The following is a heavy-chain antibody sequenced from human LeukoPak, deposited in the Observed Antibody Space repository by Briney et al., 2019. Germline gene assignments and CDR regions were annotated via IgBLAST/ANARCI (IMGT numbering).Heavy chain of an antibody. CDR2: MNPNSANT. D-gene: IGHD2-15*01. V-gene: IGHV1-8*01. Sequence: WASVKVSCKASGYTFTSYNINWVRQATGQGPEWMGWMNPNSANTGDAQKFQGRVTMTRNTSISTAYMELSSLRSEDTAVYYCARGLWGTGGSWFYWGQGTLVTVSS. CDR1: GYTFTSYN. CDR3: ARGLWGTGGSWFY. J-gene: IGHJ4*02.